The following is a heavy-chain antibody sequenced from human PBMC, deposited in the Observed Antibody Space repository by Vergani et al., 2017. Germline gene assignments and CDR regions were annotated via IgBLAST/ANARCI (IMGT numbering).Heavy chain of an antibody. V-gene: IGHV3-23*04. CDR2: ISGSGGST. CDR3: AKARPFGVVITWPDY. CDR1: GFTVSSNY. D-gene: IGHD3-3*01. Sequence: EVQLVESGGGLVQPGGSLRLSCAASGFTVSSNYMSWVRQAPGKGREWVSAISGSGGSTYYADSVKGRFTISRDNSKNTLYLQMNSLRAEDTAVYYCAKARPFGVVITWPDYWGQGTLVTVSS. J-gene: IGHJ4*02.